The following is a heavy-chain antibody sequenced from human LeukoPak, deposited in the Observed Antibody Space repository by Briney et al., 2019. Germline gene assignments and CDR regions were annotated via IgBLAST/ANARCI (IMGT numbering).Heavy chain of an antibody. V-gene: IGHV1-18*01. D-gene: IGHD6-13*01. CDR2: ISAYHGNT. J-gene: IGHJ4*02. CDR1: GYAFTRNG. Sequence: GASVKVSCKASGYAFTRNGISWVRQAPGQGLEWMGWISAYHGNTNYAQNLHDRVTMTTESSTSTAYMELRSLRSDDTAVYYCATTWGSSSWSRFEYWGLGTLVTVSS. CDR3: ATTWGSSSWSRFEY.